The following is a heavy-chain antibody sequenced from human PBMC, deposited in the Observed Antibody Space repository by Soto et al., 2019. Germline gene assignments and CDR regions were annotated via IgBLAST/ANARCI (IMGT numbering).Heavy chain of an antibody. D-gene: IGHD2-15*01. CDR2: INHSGST. Sequence: MPPTWGADGGRLRGYYWCWLRQSPGKELEWTGEINHSGSTNYNPSLKSRVTISVDTSKNQFSLKLSSVTAADTAVYYCARGSRRTSGGSLYLAPWGQGTLVTVSS. V-gene: IGHV4-34*01. CDR1: GGRLRGYY. J-gene: IGHJ5*02. CDR3: ARGSRRTSGGSLYLAP.